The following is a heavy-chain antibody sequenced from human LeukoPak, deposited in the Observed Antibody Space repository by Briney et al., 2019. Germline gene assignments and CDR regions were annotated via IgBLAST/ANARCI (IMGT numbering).Heavy chain of an antibody. CDR1: GGTFSSYA. Sequence: GASVKVSCKASGGTFSSYAISWVRQAPGQGLEWMGGIIPIFGTANYAQKFQGRVTITADESTSTAYMELSSLRSDDTAVYYCAREGTYYDFWSGERYNWFDPWGQGTLVTVSS. D-gene: IGHD3-3*01. J-gene: IGHJ5*02. V-gene: IGHV1-69*13. CDR2: IIPIFGTA. CDR3: AREGTYYDFWSGERYNWFDP.